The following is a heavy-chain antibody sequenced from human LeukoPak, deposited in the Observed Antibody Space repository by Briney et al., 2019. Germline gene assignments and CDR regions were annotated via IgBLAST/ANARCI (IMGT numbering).Heavy chain of an antibody. CDR1: GGLNSSYY. CDR3: ARYSYGKVGDV. CDR2: IYYSWST. J-gene: IGHJ6*04. Sequence: PSETLSLTRTVSGGLNSSYYWIWIRQPPGKGREWIGYIYYSWSTNYNPVLRRRVTISVDTSKNQFSLKLRSVTAADAAVYYCARYSYGKVGDVWGKGTTVTVSS. D-gene: IGHD5-18*01. V-gene: IGHV4-59*01.